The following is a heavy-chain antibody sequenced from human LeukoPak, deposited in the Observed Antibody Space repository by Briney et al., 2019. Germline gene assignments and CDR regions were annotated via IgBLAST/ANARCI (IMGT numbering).Heavy chain of an antibody. Sequence: GGSLRLSCAASGFTFTDYWMTWVRQAPGKGLEWVANINRDGSEKYYVDSVKGRFTISRDNAKNSLYLQMNSLRAEDAAVFYCARGRGVGVWGKGTTVTVSS. V-gene: IGHV3-7*01. J-gene: IGHJ6*04. CDR3: ARGRGVGV. CDR1: GFTFTDYW. D-gene: IGHD5-12*01. CDR2: INRDGSEK.